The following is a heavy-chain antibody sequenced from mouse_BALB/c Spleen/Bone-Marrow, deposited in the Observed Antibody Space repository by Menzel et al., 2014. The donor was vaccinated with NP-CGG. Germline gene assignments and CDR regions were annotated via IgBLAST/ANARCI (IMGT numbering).Heavy chain of an antibody. CDR2: ISSGGSYI. CDR3: ARRYGNYGAMDY. Sequence: DVKLVESGGGLVKPGGSLKLSCAASGFTFSSYAMSWVCRTPEKRLEWVATISSGGSYIYYPDSVKGRFTISRDNAKNTLYLQMSSLRSEDTAMYYCARRYGNYGAMDYWGQGTSVTVSS. D-gene: IGHD2-10*02. V-gene: IGHV5-9-1*01. J-gene: IGHJ4*01. CDR1: GFTFSSYA.